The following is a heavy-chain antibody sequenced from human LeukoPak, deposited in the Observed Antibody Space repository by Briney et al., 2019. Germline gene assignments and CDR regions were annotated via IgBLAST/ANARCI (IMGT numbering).Heavy chain of an antibody. V-gene: IGHV1-2*02. D-gene: IGHD5-18*01. CDR2: INPDTGGA. CDR1: GYTFTSYY. J-gene: IGHJ4*02. CDR3: ARGEELWFDY. Sequence: ASVKVSCKASGYTFTSYYIHWVRQAPGQCVAWVGLINPDTGGAKYAKKFQGRGTMTRDTSISTAYMELSRLTSGDTAVYFCARGEELWFDYWGQGTLVTVSS.